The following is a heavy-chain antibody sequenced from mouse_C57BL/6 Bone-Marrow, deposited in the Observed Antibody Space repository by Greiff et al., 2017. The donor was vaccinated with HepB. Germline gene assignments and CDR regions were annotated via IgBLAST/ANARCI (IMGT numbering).Heavy chain of an antibody. Sequence: EVKLMESGGGLVQPGGSMKLSCVASGFTFSNYWMNWVRQSPEKGLEWVAQIRLKSDNYATHYAESVKGRFTISRDDSKSSVYLQMNNLRAEDTGIYYCLHGDGYYGAMDYWGQGTSVTVSS. CDR3: LHGDGYYGAMDY. CDR2: IRLKSDNYAT. CDR1: GFTFSNYW. V-gene: IGHV6-3*01. J-gene: IGHJ4*01. D-gene: IGHD2-3*01.